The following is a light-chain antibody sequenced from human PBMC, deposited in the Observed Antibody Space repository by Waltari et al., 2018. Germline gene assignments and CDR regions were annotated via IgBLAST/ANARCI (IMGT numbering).Light chain of an antibody. CDR1: QSVLPNSDNKNY. Sequence: DIVMTQSPDSLAVSLGERAIINCKSSQSVLPNSDNKNYLSWHQQRPGQPPKLLISWASSRESGVPDRFSGSGSGTDFTLTISSLQAEDVAVYFCQQHYGAPLTFGQGTKVEIK. V-gene: IGKV4-1*01. CDR3: QQHYGAPLT. CDR2: WAS. J-gene: IGKJ1*01.